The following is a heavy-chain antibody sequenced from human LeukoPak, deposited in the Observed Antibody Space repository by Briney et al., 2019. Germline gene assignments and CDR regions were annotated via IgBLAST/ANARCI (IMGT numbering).Heavy chain of an antibody. CDR2: IYYSGST. CDR1: GGSISSYY. J-gene: IGHJ4*02. D-gene: IGHD6-19*01. Sequence: SETLSLTCTVSGGSISSYYWSWIRQPPGKGLEWIGYIYYSGSTNYNPSLKSRVTISVDTSKNQFSLKLSSVTAADTAVYYCASSLAVASYYFDYWGQGTLVTVSS. CDR3: ASSLAVASYYFDY. V-gene: IGHV4-59*01.